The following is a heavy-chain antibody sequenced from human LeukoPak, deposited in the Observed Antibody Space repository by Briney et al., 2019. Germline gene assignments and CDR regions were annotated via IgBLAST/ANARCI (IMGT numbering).Heavy chain of an antibody. CDR1: GGSISSGSYY. CDR2: IYTSGST. V-gene: IGHV4-61*02. Sequence: PSQTLSLTCTVSGGSISSGSYYWSWIRQPAGKGLEWIGLIYTSGSTNYNPSLKSRVTISVDTSKNQFSLKLSSVTAADTAVYYCARDPYYYDSSGYDRGHFQHWGQGTLVTVSS. D-gene: IGHD3-22*01. CDR3: ARDPYYYDSSGYDRGHFQH. J-gene: IGHJ1*01.